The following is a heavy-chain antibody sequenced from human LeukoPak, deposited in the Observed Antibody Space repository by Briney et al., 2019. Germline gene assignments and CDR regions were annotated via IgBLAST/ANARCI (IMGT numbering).Heavy chain of an antibody. CDR3: AKGAYDCIEIAYFDY. D-gene: IGHD5-12*01. Sequence: GGSLRLSCAASGFTFSNYAMNWVRQAPGKGLEWVAVLIGGSGATDYADSVKGRFTISRDNSKNTLFLQMNSLRAEDTAIYYCAKGAYDCIEIAYFDYWGQGAMVTVSS. J-gene: IGHJ4*02. CDR1: GFTFSNYA. CDR2: LIGGSGAT. V-gene: IGHV3-23*01.